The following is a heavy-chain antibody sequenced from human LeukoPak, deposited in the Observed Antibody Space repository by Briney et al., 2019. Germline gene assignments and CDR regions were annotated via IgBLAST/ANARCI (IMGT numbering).Heavy chain of an antibody. V-gene: IGHV4-38-2*01. CDR3: ATYSSGYYYVAY. CDR1: GYSISSGYF. CDR2: VYHIGSA. D-gene: IGHD3-22*01. Sequence: SETLSLTCAVSGYSISSGYFWAWIRQPPGEGLEWVGSVYHIGSAFYNPSLKSRVTISVDTSKNQLSLNLSSVTAADTAVYYCATYSSGYYYVAYWGQGTLVTVSS. J-gene: IGHJ4*02.